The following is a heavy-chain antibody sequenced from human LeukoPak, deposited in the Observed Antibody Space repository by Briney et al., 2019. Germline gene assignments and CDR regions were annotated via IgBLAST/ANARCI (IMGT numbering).Heavy chain of an antibody. CDR2: ISYDGSNK. CDR3: ARGGYSSGWYRRKDYYYYGMDV. CDR1: GFTFSSYA. Sequence: GGSLRLSCAASGFTFSSYAMHWVRQAPGKGLEWVAVISYDGSNKYYADSVKGRFTISRDNSKNTLYLQMNSLRAEDTAVYYCARGGYSSGWYRRKDYYYYGMDVWGQGTTVTVSS. J-gene: IGHJ6*02. V-gene: IGHV3-30-3*01. D-gene: IGHD6-19*01.